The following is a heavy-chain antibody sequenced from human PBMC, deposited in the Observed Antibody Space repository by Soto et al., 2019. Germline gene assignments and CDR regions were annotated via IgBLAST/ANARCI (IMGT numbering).Heavy chain of an antibody. CDR1: GGTFSSYT. J-gene: IGHJ4*02. V-gene: IGHV1-69*08. Sequence: QVQLVQSGAEVKKPGSSVKVSCKASGGTFSSYTISWVRQAPGQGLEWMGRIIPILGIANYVQKFQGRVTITADKSTSTAYMELSSLRSEDTAVYYCARDRRDVLADYWGQGTLVTVSS. CDR2: IIPILGIA. D-gene: IGHD2-8*02. CDR3: ARDRRDVLADY.